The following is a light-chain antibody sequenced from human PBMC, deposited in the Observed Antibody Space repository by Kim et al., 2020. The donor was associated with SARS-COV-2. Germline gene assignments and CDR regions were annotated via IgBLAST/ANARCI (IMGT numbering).Light chain of an antibody. CDR3: QAWDSSTAWV. J-gene: IGLJ1*01. Sequence: VSPGQTASITCSGEKLGDKYACWYQQKPGQSPVLVIYEDSNRPSGIPERFSGSNSGNTATLTISGTQAMDEADYYCQAWDSSTAWVFGTGTKVTVL. CDR2: EDS. V-gene: IGLV3-1*01. CDR1: KLGDKY.